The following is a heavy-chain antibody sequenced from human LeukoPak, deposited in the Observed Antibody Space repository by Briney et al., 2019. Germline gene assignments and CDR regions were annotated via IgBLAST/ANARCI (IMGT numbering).Heavy chain of an antibody. D-gene: IGHD5-12*01. V-gene: IGHV3-21*01. Sequence: GGSLRLPCAASGFIFSGYNMNWVRQAPGKGLEWVSSISTTSSSIYYADSVKGRFTISRDNAKNSLYLQMNSLRAEDTAVYYCATEWLRRPFDNWGQGTLVTVSS. CDR1: GFIFSGYN. J-gene: IGHJ4*02. CDR2: ISTTSSSI. CDR3: ATEWLRRPFDN.